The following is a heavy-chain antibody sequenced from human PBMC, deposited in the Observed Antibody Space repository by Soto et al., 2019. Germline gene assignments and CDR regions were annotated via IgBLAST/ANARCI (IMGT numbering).Heavy chain of an antibody. V-gene: IGHV1-24*01. CDR3: ATERAGDTVLVPAASGPAAPETPYYYGMDV. Sequence: ASVKVSCKVSGYTLTELSMHWVRQAPGKGLEWMGGFDPEDGETIYAQKFQGRVTMTEDTSTDTAYMELSSLRSEDTAVYYCATERAGDTVLVPAASGPAAPETPYYYGMDVWGQGTTVTVSS. J-gene: IGHJ6*02. CDR2: FDPEDGET. CDR1: GYTLTELS. D-gene: IGHD2-2*01.